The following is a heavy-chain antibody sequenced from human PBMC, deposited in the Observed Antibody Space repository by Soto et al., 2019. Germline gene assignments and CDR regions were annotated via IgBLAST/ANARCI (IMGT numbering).Heavy chain of an antibody. CDR2: ISGYNGNT. D-gene: IGHD4-17*01. CDR1: GYAFTNYG. V-gene: IGHV1-18*01. Sequence: QVQLVQSGGEVKKPGASVTVSCKASGYAFTNYGITWVRQAPGQGLEWMGWISGYNGNTNYAQKLQGRVTMTKDTSTSTANMELRSLRSDDTAVYYCARGPMYTVSSPAFYWGQGTLLTFSS. J-gene: IGHJ4*02. CDR3: ARGPMYTVSSPAFY.